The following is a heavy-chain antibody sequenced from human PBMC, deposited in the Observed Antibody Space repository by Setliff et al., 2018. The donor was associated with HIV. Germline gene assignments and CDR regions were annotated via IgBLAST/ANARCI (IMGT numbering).Heavy chain of an antibody. Sequence: GGSLRLSCAASGLSFSSYVMSWVRQAPGKGLEWVSGISGSGGSTYYADSVKGRFTISRDNSKNKVYLQMNNLRAEDTAVYYCATDSRGYYLGGFDYWGQGTLVTVSS. D-gene: IGHD3-22*01. CDR2: ISGSGGST. CDR3: ATDSRGYYLGGFDY. J-gene: IGHJ4*02. V-gene: IGHV3-23*01. CDR1: GLSFSSYV.